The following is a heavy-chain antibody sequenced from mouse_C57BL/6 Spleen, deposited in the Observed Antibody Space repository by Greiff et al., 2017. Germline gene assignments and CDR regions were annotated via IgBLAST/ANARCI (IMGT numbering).Heavy chain of an antibody. D-gene: IGHD1-1*01. CDR3: ARHEFTTVVDAMDY. CDR2: ISSGGSYT. J-gene: IGHJ4*01. CDR1: GFTFSSYG. Sequence: EVKLMESGGDLVKPGGSLKLSCAASGFTFSSYGMSWVRQTPDKRLEWVATISSGGSYTYYPDSVKGRFTISRDNAKNTLYLQRSSLKSEDTAMYYCARHEFTTVVDAMDYWGQGTSVTVSS. V-gene: IGHV5-6*01.